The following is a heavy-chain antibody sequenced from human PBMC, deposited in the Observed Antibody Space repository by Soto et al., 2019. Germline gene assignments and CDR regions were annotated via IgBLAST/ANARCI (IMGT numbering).Heavy chain of an antibody. V-gene: IGHV5-51*01. CDR1: GYSFTSYW. CDR2: IYPGDSDT. D-gene: IGHD1-26*01. CDR3: ARAPSISGSPRNI. Sequence: PRESLKISCKGSGYSFTSYWIGWVRQMPGKGLEWMGIIYPGDSDTRYSPSFQGQVTISADKSISTAYLQWSSLKASDTAMYYCARAPSISGSPRNIWGQGTMVTVSS. J-gene: IGHJ3*02.